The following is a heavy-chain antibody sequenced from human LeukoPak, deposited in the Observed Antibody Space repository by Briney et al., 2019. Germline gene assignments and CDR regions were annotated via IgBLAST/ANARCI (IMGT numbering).Heavy chain of an antibody. Sequence: PSETLSLTCTVSGDSISSSSYYWGWLRQPPGTGLEWIGNIYYRGSTYYTPSLKSRLSISIDTSNNQFSLTLNSVTAADTALYFCARRRYYDSTGYLDWGQGTLVTVSS. D-gene: IGHD3-22*01. V-gene: IGHV4-39*01. CDR3: ARRRYYDSTGYLD. J-gene: IGHJ4*02. CDR2: IYYRGST. CDR1: GDSISSSSYY.